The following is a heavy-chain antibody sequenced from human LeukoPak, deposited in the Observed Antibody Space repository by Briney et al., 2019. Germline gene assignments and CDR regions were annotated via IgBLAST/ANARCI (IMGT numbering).Heavy chain of an antibody. CDR2: ISGSGGST. CDR3: AKGLGDIVVVPAAEFDY. Sequence: PGGSLRLSCAASGFTFSSYAMSWVRQAPGKGLEWVSAISGSGGSTYYADSVKGRFTISRDNSKNTLYLQMSGLRAEDTAVYYCAKGLGDIVVVPAAEFDYWGQGTLVTVSS. J-gene: IGHJ4*02. D-gene: IGHD2-2*01. CDR1: GFTFSSYA. V-gene: IGHV3-23*01.